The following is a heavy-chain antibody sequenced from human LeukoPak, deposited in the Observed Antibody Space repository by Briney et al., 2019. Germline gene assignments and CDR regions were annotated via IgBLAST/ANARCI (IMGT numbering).Heavy chain of an antibody. D-gene: IGHD3-22*01. J-gene: IGHJ4*02. V-gene: IGHV1-69*05. CDR1: GYTFTNYA. CDR2: IIPIFGTA. Sequence: GASVKVSCKASGYTFTNYAFSWVRQAPGQGLEWMGRIIPIFGTANYAQKFQGRVTITTDESTSTAYMELSSLRSEDTAVYYCARDYGSGYPFDYWGQGTLVTVSS. CDR3: ARDYGSGYPFDY.